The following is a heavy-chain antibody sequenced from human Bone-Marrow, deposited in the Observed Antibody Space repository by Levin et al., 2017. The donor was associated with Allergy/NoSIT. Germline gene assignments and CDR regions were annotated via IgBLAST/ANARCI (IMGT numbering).Heavy chain of an antibody. Sequence: SEPLSLTCTVAGGSVSSGSYYWNWIRQPPGKGLEWIGYIYYNGGTKYNPSLKSRVTISADTSKNQFSLKLTSVTTADTAVYYCARMDQALDYWGQGTLVTVSS. D-gene: IGHD3-3*02. V-gene: IGHV4-61*01. CDR2: IYYNGGT. J-gene: IGHJ4*02. CDR3: ARMDQALDY. CDR1: GGSVSSGSYY.